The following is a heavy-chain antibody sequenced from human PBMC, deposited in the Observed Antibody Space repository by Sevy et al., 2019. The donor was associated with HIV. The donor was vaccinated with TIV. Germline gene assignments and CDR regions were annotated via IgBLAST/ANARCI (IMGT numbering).Heavy chain of an antibody. D-gene: IGHD1-26*01. J-gene: IGHJ3*02. CDR3: ARELDGSYPTGAFDI. CDR1: GYTFTGYY. V-gene: IGHV1-2*02. Sequence: ASVKLSCKASGYTFTGYYMHWVRQAPGQGLERMGWINPNSGGTNYAQKFQGRVTMTRDTSISTAYMELSRLRSDDTAVYYCARELDGSYPTGAFDIWGQGTMVTVSS. CDR2: INPNSGGT.